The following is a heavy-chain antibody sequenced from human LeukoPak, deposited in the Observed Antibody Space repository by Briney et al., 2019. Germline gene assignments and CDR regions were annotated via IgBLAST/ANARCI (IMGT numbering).Heavy chain of an antibody. D-gene: IGHD2-15*01. CDR1: GGSFSSYY. J-gene: IGHJ4*02. CDR3: ARDDRCSGGSCHPGDY. Sequence: SETLSLTCTASGGSFSSYYWRWIRQPAGKGLEWIGRIYTSGSTNYNPSRKSRVTMSVDTSKNQFSLKLSSVTAADTAVYYCARDDRCSGGSCHPGDYWGQGTLVTVSS. V-gene: IGHV4-4*07. CDR2: IYTSGST.